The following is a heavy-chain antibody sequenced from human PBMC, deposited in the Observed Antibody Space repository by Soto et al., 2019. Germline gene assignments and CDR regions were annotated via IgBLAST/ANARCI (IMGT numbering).Heavy chain of an antibody. CDR1: GGTFSSYT. V-gene: IGHV1-69*02. CDR2: IIPILGIA. CDR3: ATPAAGVSNYFDY. D-gene: IGHD2-2*01. Sequence: ASVKVSCKASGGTFSSYTISWVRQAPGQGLEWMGRIIPILGIANYAQKFQGRVTITADKSTSTAYMELSSLRSEDTAVYYCATPAAGVSNYFDYWGQGTLVTVSS. J-gene: IGHJ4*02.